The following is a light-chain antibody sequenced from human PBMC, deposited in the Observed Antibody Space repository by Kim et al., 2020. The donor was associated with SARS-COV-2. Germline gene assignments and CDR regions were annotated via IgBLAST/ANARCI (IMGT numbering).Light chain of an antibody. Sequence: ASVGDRVTITCRASQGIGNYLGWYQQKPGRAPNLLIYAASTLQSGVPSRFSGSGSGTEFTLTISSLQPEDFATYYCRQHNSYPLTFGGGTKVDIK. CDR3: RQHNSYPLT. CDR2: AAS. V-gene: IGKV1-17*01. CDR1: QGIGNY. J-gene: IGKJ4*01.